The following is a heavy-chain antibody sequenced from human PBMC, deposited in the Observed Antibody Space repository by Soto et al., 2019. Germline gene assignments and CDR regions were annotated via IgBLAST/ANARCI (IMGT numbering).Heavy chain of an antibody. CDR3: ARDLGSSGYYSYNWFDP. CDR2: IIPIFGTA. D-gene: IGHD3-22*01. J-gene: IGHJ5*02. V-gene: IGHV1-69*06. Sequence: SVKFSCKASGGTFSSYAISWVRQAPGQGLEWMGGIIPIFGTANYAQKFQGRVTITADKSTSTAYMELSSLRSEDTAVYYCARDLGSSGYYSYNWFDPWGQGTLVTVSS. CDR1: GGTFSSYA.